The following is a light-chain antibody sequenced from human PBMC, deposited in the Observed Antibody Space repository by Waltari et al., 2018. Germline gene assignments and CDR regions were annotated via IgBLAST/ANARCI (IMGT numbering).Light chain of an antibody. J-gene: IGKJ2*01. V-gene: IGKV1-5*03. Sequence: DIQMTQSPSTLSASVGDRVTITCRASQSISSWLAWYQQKPGKAPKLLIYKASSLESGVPSRFSGSGSGTEFTLTISSLQPDDFATYYCQQYNIYSPGGSPYTFCQGTKLEIK. CDR2: KAS. CDR1: QSISSW. CDR3: QQYNIYSPGGSPYT.